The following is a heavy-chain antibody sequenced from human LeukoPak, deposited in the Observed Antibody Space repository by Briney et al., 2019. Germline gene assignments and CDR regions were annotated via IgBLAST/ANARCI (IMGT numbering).Heavy chain of an antibody. V-gene: IGHV4-39*07. J-gene: IGHJ4*02. Sequence: SETLSLTCTVSGGSISSSSYYWGWIRQPPGKGLEWIGSIYYSGSTYYNPSVKSRVTISLDTSKNQFSLKLSSVTAADTAVYYCARYYDSRDHCFDYWGQGTLVTVSS. CDR2: IYYSGST. CDR1: GGSISSSSYY. D-gene: IGHD3-16*01. CDR3: ARYYDSRDHCFDY.